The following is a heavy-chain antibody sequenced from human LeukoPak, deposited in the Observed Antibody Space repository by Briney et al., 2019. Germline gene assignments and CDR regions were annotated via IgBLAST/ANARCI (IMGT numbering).Heavy chain of an antibody. CDR1: NYSINSDYY. CDR2: LFHSGTI. CDR3: ARATRPRGDFDY. D-gene: IGHD6-6*01. Sequence: SETLSLTCTVSNYSINSDYYWGWIRQPPGKGLEWIGSLFHSGTIYYTPSLKSRVTTSVDTSNNRFSLKLMSVTAADTAVYYCARATRPRGDFDYWGQGTLVTVSS. J-gene: IGHJ4*02. V-gene: IGHV4-38-2*02.